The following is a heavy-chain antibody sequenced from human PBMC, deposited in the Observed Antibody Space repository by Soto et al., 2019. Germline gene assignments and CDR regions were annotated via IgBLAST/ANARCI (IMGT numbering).Heavy chain of an antibody. CDR1: GGSFSGYY. CDR3: ARFRGSGSYYRWGTFDY. CDR2: INHSGST. J-gene: IGHJ4*02. Sequence: PSETLSLTCAVYGGSFSGYYWSWIRQPPGKGLEWIGEINHSGSTNYNPSLKSRVTISVDTSKNQFSLKLSSVTAADTAVYYCARFRGSGSYYRWGTFDYWGQGTLVTVSS. V-gene: IGHV4-34*01. D-gene: IGHD3-10*01.